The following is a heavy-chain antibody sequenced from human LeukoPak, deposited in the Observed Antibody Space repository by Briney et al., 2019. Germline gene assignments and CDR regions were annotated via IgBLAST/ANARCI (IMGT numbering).Heavy chain of an antibody. V-gene: IGHV3-9*01. J-gene: IGHJ3*02. Sequence: GGSLRLSCAASGFTFDDYAMQWVRQAPGKGLEWVSGISWNSGSIGYADSVKGRFTISRDNAKNSLYLQMNSLRAEDTALYYCAKGPHDTRRGAVDIWGQGTMVTVSS. CDR1: GFTFDDYA. CDR2: ISWNSGSI. CDR3: AKGPHDTRRGAVDI. D-gene: IGHD3-22*01.